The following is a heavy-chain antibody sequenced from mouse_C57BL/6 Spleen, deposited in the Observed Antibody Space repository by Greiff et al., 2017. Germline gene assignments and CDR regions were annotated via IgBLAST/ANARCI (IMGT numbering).Heavy chain of an antibody. CDR2: ISYDGSN. V-gene: IGHV3-6*01. CDR1: GYSITSGYY. Sequence: EVKLQESGPGLVKPSQSLSLTCSVTGYSITSGYYWNWLRKFPGNKLEWMGYISYDGSNNYNPSLKNRISFTRCTYKNQFFLKLNCGTTEDTATYYCAIGWWVVYYFDYWGQGTTLTVSA. D-gene: IGHD1-1*02. CDR3: AIGWWVVYYFDY. J-gene: IGHJ2*01.